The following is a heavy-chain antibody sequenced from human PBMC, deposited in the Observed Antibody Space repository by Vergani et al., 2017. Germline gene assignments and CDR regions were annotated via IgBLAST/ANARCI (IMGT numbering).Heavy chain of an antibody. Sequence: EVQLLESGGSLKQPGGSVRLSCAASGFTFSTYAMHWVRQAPGKGLEWVSYISSSSSTIYYADSVKGRFTISRDNAKNSLYLQMNSLRAEDTAVYYCARDQGGYCSGGSCYSAEVDYWGQGTLVTVSS. J-gene: IGHJ4*02. CDR2: ISSSSSTI. D-gene: IGHD2-15*01. V-gene: IGHV3-48*01. CDR3: ARDQGGYCSGGSCYSAEVDY. CDR1: GFTFSTYA.